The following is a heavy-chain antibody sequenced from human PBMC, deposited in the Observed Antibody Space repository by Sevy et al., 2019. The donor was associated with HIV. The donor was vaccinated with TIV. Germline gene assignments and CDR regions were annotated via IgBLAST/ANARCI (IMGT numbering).Heavy chain of an antibody. D-gene: IGHD6-19*01. CDR1: GYTFTSYG. J-gene: IGHJ1*01. CDR3: ARGAAVAGRGEYFQH. CDR2: ISAYNGNT. V-gene: IGHV1-18*04. Sequence: ASVKVSCKASGYTFTSYGISWVRQAPGQGLEWMGWISAYNGNTNYAQKLQGRVTMTTDTSTSTAYMELRSLRSDDTAVYYCARGAAVAGRGEYFQHWGQGTLVTDSS.